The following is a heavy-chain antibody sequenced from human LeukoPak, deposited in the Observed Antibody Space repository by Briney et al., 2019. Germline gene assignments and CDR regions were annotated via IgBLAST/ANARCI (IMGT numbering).Heavy chain of an antibody. D-gene: IGHD1-1*01. CDR2: ISSRSSDT. J-gene: IGHJ4*02. CDR1: GFTFSDYY. V-gene: IGHV3-11*06. Sequence: GGSLRLSCAASGFTFSDYYMSWIRQAPGKGLEWVSYISSRSSDTNYVDSVKGRFTISRDDAKNSLYLQMNSLRAEDTAVYYCTRVGSSGSVDYWGQGTLVTVSS. CDR3: TRVGSSGSVDY.